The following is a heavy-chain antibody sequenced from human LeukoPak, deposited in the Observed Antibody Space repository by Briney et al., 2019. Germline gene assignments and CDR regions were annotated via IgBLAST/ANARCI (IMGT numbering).Heavy chain of an antibody. CDR2: IYYSGST. Sequence: SETLSLTCTVSGGSISSGDYYWSWIRQPPGKGLEWIGYIYYSGSTYYNPSLKSRVTISVDTSKNQFSLKLSSVTAADTAVYYCASYGSGSYRGKVDYWGQGTLVTVSS. CDR1: GGSISSGDYY. V-gene: IGHV4-30-4*01. CDR3: ASYGSGSYRGKVDY. D-gene: IGHD3-10*01. J-gene: IGHJ4*02.